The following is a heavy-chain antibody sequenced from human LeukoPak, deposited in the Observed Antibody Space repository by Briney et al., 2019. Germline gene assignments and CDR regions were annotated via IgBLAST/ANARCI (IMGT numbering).Heavy chain of an antibody. V-gene: IGHV3-23*01. Sequence: GGSLRLSCAASGFTFSSYAMSWVRQAPGKGLEWVSAISGSGGSTYYADSVKGRFTISRDNSKNTLYLQMNSLRAEDTAVYYCAKWGTAMVHIDYGMDVWGQGTTVTVSS. CDR1: GFTFSSYA. D-gene: IGHD5-18*01. CDR3: AKWGTAMVHIDYGMDV. CDR2: ISGSGGST. J-gene: IGHJ6*02.